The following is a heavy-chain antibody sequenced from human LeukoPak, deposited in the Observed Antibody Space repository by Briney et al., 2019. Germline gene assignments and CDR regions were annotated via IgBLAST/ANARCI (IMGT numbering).Heavy chain of an antibody. CDR2: INPNSGGT. J-gene: IGHJ3*02. D-gene: IGHD2-15*01. V-gene: IGHV1-2*06. CDR3: AFPELLRGDDAFDI. CDR1: GYTFTGYY. Sequence: ASVKVSCKASGYTFTGYYMHWVRQAPGQGLEWMGRINPNSGGTNYAQKFQGRVTMTRDTSISTAYMELSRLRSDDTAVYYCAFPELLRGDDAFDIWGPGTMVTVSS.